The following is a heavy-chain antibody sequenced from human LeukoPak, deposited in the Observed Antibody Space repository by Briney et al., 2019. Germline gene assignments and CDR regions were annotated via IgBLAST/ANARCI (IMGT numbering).Heavy chain of an antibody. CDR1: GFTFSSNW. J-gene: IGHJ4*02. Sequence: GGSLRLSCAASGFTFSSNWLTWVRQAPGKGPEWVANIKPDGSDSYYVDSVKGRFTISRDNAKNSIYLQMNSLRAEDTAVYYCARDRSGPNYWGQGTLVTVSS. V-gene: IGHV3-7*05. CDR2: IKPDGSDS. CDR3: ARDRSGPNY.